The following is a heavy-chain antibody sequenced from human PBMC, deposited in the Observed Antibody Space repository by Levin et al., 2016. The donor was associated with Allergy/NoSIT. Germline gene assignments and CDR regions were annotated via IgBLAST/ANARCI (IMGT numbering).Heavy chain of an antibody. Sequence: GSLRLSCTVSGGSVTTYYWSWIRQPPGKGLEWVGYIHYSGSTNYNPSLKSRVSIAVDTSKRRSSLKVFSVTAADTAVYYCASGRFGESSYWGQGTLVTVSS. CDR1: GGSVTTYY. J-gene: IGHJ4*02. V-gene: IGHV4-59*02. CDR3: ASGRFGESSY. D-gene: IGHD3-10*01. CDR2: IHYSGST.